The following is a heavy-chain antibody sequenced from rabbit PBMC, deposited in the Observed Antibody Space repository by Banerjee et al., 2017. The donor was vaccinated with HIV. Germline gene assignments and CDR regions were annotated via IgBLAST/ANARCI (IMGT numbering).Heavy chain of an antibody. Sequence: QEQLVESGGGLVQPEGSLTLTCKASGIDFSSNAMCWVRQAPGKGLEWIACIAAGSSGTTYYASWAKGRFTISKTSSTTVTLQMTSLTAADTATYFCARDPDGGAAGYGLHLWGPGTLVTVS. D-gene: IGHD6-1*01. CDR1: GIDFSSNA. V-gene: IGHV1S45*01. CDR3: ARDPDGGAAGYGLHL. CDR2: IAAGSSGTT. J-gene: IGHJ4*01.